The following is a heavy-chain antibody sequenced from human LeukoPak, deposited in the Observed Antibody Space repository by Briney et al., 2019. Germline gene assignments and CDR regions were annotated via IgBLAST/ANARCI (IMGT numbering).Heavy chain of an antibody. CDR1: GYTFSNYD. J-gene: IGHJ4*02. V-gene: IGHV1-8*01. Sequence: ASVKVSCKASGYTFSNYDIIWVRQATGQGLEWMGWMNPNSGNTGYTQNFQGRVTMTRNTSISTAYMDLSSLRSEDTAVYYCARGVRGQQLGYWGQGTLVTVSS. D-gene: IGHD6-13*01. CDR3: ARGVRGQQLGY. CDR2: MNPNSGNT.